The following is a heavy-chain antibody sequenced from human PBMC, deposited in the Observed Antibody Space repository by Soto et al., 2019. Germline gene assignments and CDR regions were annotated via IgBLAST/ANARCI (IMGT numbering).Heavy chain of an antibody. D-gene: IGHD3-22*01. CDR3: ARTPLDSSGYPFDE. Sequence: SETLSLTCTVSGGSIRSGGYYWSWIRQHPGKGLEWIGFIYYSGSTYYNPSLKSRVTISVDTSKNQFSLKLSSVTAADTAVYYCARTPLDSSGYPFDEWGQGTLVTVSS. CDR2: IYYSGST. J-gene: IGHJ4*02. V-gene: IGHV4-31*03. CDR1: GGSIRSGGYY.